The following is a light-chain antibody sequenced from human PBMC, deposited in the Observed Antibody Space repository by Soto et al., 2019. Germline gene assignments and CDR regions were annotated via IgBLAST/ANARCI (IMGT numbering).Light chain of an antibody. CDR1: QSLLHSNGYNY. V-gene: IGKV2-28*01. CDR2: LGS. CDR3: MQALQTAWT. Sequence: DVVMTQSPLPLPVTLGQPASISCRSSQSLLHSNGYNYLDWYLQKPGQSPQLLIYLGSNRASGVPDRFSGSGSGTDFTLKISRVEAEDVGVYYCMQALQTAWTFGQGTKVDIK. J-gene: IGKJ1*01.